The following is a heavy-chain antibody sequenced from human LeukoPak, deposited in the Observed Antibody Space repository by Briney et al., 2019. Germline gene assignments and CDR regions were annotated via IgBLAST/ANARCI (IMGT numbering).Heavy chain of an antibody. V-gene: IGHV4-59*01. CDR3: ARGGGYFEWDYYFDY. J-gene: IGHJ4*02. CDR1: GGSISGFL. Sequence: PSETLSLTCTVSGGSISGFLWTWIRQPPGEGLEWIGSIYNSGSTNYNPSLKSRVTISVDTSKNQFSLKLSSVTAADTAVYYCARGGGYFEWDYYFDYWGQGTLVTVSS. D-gene: IGHD3-9*01. CDR2: IYNSGST.